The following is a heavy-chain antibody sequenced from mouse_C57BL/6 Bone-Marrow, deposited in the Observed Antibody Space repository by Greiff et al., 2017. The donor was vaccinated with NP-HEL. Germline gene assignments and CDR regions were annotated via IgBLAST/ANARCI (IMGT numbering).Heavy chain of an antibody. CDR1: GFTFSSYA. CDR2: ISDGGSYT. Sequence: EVQLQESGGGLVKPGGSLKLSCAASGFTFSSYAMSWVRQTPEKRLEWVATISDGGSYTYYPDNVKGRFTISRDNAKNNLYLQMSHLKSEDTAMYYCARDRGSSTGDYAMDYWGQGTSVTVSS. V-gene: IGHV5-4*01. CDR3: ARDRGSSTGDYAMDY. J-gene: IGHJ4*01. D-gene: IGHD1-1*01.